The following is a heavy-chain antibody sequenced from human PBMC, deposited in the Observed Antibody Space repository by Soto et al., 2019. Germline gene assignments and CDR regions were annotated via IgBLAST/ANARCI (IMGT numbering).Heavy chain of an antibody. CDR1: GYTFTSYA. Sequence: ASVKVSCKASGYTFTSYAMHWVRQAPGQRLEWMGWINAGNGNTKYSQKFQGRVTITRDTSASTAYMELSSLRSEDTAVYYCARDYPTSGYFYYRGPGTLVTVS. V-gene: IGHV1-3*01. J-gene: IGHJ4*02. CDR3: ARDYPTSGYFYY. D-gene: IGHD3-22*01. CDR2: INAGNGNT.